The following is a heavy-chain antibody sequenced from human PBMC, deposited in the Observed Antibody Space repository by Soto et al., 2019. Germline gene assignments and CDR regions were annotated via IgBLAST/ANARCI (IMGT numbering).Heavy chain of an antibody. CDR2: IIPIFGTA. Sequence: SVKVSCKASVGTFSSYAISWVRQAPGQGLEWMGGIIPIFGTANYAQKFQGRVTITADESKSTAYMELSSLRSEDTAVYYCARVVCTQNDYGGNSEVCAFDIWGQGTMVTVSS. J-gene: IGHJ3*02. CDR1: VGTFSSYA. CDR3: ARVVCTQNDYGGNSEVCAFDI. D-gene: IGHD4-17*01. V-gene: IGHV1-69*13.